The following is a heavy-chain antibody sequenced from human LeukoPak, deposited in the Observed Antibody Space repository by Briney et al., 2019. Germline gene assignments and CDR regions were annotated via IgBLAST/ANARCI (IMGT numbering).Heavy chain of an antibody. CDR3: ARANGYRYENYYGMDV. CDR2: INPSGGST. Sequence: GASVNVSFKASGYTFTSYYMHWVRQAPGQGLEWMGIINPSGGSTSYAQKFQGRVTMTRDTSTSTVYMELSSLRSEDTAVYYCARANGYRYENYYGMDVWGQGTTVTVSS. CDR1: GYTFTSYY. V-gene: IGHV1-46*01. J-gene: IGHJ6*02. D-gene: IGHD5-18*01.